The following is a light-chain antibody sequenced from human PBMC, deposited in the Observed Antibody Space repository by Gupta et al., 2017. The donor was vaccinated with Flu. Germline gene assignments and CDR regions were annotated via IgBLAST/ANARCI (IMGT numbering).Light chain of an antibody. CDR3: SSETSTNNVYV. V-gene: IGLV2-14*01. Sequence: SALTQPASVSRSPGPSITISCTGTSSDVGGSNYVSWYQQPPGKAPKLMIYDVNNRPSGVASRFSGSKDGNTASLTISGLEAEDESDYYCSSETSTNNVYVFGTGTKVTVL. CDR2: DVN. CDR1: SSDVGGSNY. J-gene: IGLJ1*01.